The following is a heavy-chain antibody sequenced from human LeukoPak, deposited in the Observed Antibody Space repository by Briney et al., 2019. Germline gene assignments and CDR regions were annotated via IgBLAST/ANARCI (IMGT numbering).Heavy chain of an antibody. CDR1: GGSISSYY. CDR3: ASAVSSSWVDY. CDR2: IYYSGST. J-gene: IGHJ4*02. Sequence: SETLSLTCTVSGGSISSYYWSWIRQPPGKGLEWIGYIYYSGSTNYNPSLKSRVTISVDTSKNQFSLKLSFVTAADTAVYYCASAVSSSWVDYWGQGTLVTVSS. D-gene: IGHD6-13*01. V-gene: IGHV4-59*01.